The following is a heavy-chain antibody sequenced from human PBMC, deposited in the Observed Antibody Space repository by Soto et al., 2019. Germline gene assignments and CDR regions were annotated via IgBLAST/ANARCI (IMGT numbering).Heavy chain of an antibody. D-gene: IGHD5-12*01. CDR2: INHSGST. Sequence: SETLSLTCAVYGGSFSGYYWSWIRQPPGKGLEWIGEINHSGSTNYNPSLKSRVTISVDTSKNQFSLKLSSVTAADTAVYYCARRDGYNLDVDYWGQGTLVTVSS. V-gene: IGHV4-34*01. CDR1: GGSFSGYY. J-gene: IGHJ4*02. CDR3: ARRDGYNLDVDY.